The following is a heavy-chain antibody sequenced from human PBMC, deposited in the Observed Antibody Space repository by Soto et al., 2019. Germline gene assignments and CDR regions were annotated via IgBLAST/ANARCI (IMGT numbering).Heavy chain of an antibody. CDR2: INHSGGT. V-gene: IGHV4-34*01. CDR3: ARREPGYGMDV. CDR1: GGSFSSYY. J-gene: IGHJ6*02. Sequence: QVQLQQWGAGLLKPSETLSLTCAVYGGSFSSYYWNWIRQPPGKGLEWIGEINHSGGTNYNPSLKSRVTISLDTAKNQLSLKLSSVTAADTAVYYCARREPGYGMDVWGQGTTVTVSS.